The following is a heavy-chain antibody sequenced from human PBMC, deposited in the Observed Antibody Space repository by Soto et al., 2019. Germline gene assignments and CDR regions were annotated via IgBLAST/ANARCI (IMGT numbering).Heavy chain of an antibody. CDR2: INHSGST. CDR3: ARARYSPNWFDP. J-gene: IGHJ5*02. D-gene: IGHD2-21*01. Sequence: PSETLSLTCAVYGGSFSGYYWSWIRQPPGKGLEWIGEINHSGSTNYNPSLKSRVTISVDTSKNQFSLKLSSVTAADTAVYYCARARYSPNWFDPWGQGTLVTVSA. V-gene: IGHV4-34*01. CDR1: GGSFSGYY.